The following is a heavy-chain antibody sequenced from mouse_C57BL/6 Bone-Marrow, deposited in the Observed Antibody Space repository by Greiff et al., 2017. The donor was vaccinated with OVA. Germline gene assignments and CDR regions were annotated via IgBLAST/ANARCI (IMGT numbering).Heavy chain of an antibody. Sequence: QVQLQQSGPELVKPGASVKISCKASGYAFSSSWMNWVKQRPGQGLEWIGRIYPGDGDTNYNGKFKGKATLTADKSSSTAYMQLSSLTSEDSAVYFCAREEPIYYDYDGYFDVWGTGTRVTVSS. CDR1: GYAFSSSW. J-gene: IGHJ1*03. D-gene: IGHD2-4*01. CDR3: AREEPIYYDYDGYFDV. V-gene: IGHV1-82*01. CDR2: IYPGDGDT.